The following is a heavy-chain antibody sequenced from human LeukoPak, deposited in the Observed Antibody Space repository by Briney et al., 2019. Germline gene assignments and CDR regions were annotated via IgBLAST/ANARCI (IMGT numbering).Heavy chain of an antibody. D-gene: IGHD3-10*01. CDR2: MNPNSGNT. J-gene: IGHJ3*02. CDR3: ARALYYGSGSPWADAFDI. CDR1: GYTFTSYD. Sequence: GASVKVSCKASGYTFTSYDINWVRQATGQGLEWMGWMNPNSGNTGYAQKFQGRVTITRNTSISTAYMELSSLRSEDTAVYYCARALYYGSGSPWADAFDIWGQGTMVTVSS. V-gene: IGHV1-8*03.